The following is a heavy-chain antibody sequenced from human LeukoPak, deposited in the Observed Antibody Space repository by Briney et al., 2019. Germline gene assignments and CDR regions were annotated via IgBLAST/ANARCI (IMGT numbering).Heavy chain of an antibody. D-gene: IGHD3-3*01. V-gene: IGHV3-21*01. CDR1: GFTFSSYS. CDR2: ISSSSSYI. CDR3: ATTPILWSGPKPYFDY. J-gene: IGHJ4*02. Sequence: PGGSLRLSCAASGFTFSSYSMNWVRQAPGEGLEWVSSISSSSSYIYYADSVKGRFTISRDNAKNSLYLQMNSLRAEDTAVYYCATTPILWSGPKPYFDYWGQGTLVTVSS.